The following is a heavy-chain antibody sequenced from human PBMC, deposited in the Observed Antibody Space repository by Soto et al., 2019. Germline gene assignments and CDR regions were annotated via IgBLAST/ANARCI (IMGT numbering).Heavy chain of an antibody. Sequence: EVQLVESGGGLVQPGGSLRLSCAVSGFTFNNYEMNWVRQAPGKGLEWVSYISSSGSNIYYADSVKDQFTISRDNAKNSLHLQMNSLRAEDTAVYYCARVGSPYDKSGDYDHWGQGTLVTVSS. CDR2: ISSSGSNI. V-gene: IGHV3-48*03. CDR3: ARVGSPYDKSGDYDH. J-gene: IGHJ4*02. D-gene: IGHD3-22*01. CDR1: GFTFNNYE.